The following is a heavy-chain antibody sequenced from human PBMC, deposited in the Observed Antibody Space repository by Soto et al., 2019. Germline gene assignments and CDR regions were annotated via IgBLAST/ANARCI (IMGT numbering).Heavy chain of an antibody. CDR3: AKDRGNSWIQLSWFDP. V-gene: IGHV3-23*01. D-gene: IGHD5-18*01. CDR2: ISGSGGST. J-gene: IGHJ5*02. Sequence: EVQLLESGGGLVQPGGSLRLSCAASGFTFSSYAMSWVRQAPGKGLEWVSAISGSGGSTYYADSVKGRFTISRDNSKNTLYLQMNSLRAEDTAVYYCAKDRGNSWIQLSWFDPWGQGTLVTVSS. CDR1: GFTFSSYA.